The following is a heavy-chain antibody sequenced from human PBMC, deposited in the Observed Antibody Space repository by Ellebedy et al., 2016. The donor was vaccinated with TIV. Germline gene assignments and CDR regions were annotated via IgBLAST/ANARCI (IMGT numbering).Heavy chain of an antibody. V-gene: IGHV3-7*01. CDR1: GFTFGSYW. Sequence: GESLKISCEASGFTFGSYWMSWVRQAPGKGLEWVANIRGDSEKYYVDSVKGRFTISRDNGKNSLYLQMHSLRPEDTAVYYCARRGSYGDYAVQINSWFDSWGQGTLVTVSS. D-gene: IGHD4-17*01. CDR3: ARRGSYGDYAVQINSWFDS. CDR2: IRGDSEK. J-gene: IGHJ5*01.